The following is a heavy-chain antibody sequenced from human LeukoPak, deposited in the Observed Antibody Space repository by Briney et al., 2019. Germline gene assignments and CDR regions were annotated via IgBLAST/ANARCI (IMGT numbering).Heavy chain of an antibody. V-gene: IGHV4-34*01. CDR1: GGSFSGYY. CDR3: ARGIYCSSTSCYAIWRW. Sequence: SETLSLTCAVYGGSFSGYYWSWIRQPPGKGLEWIGGINHSGSTNYNPSLKSRVTISVDTSKNQFSLKLSSVTAADTAVYYCARGIYCSSTSCYAIWRWWGQGTLVTVSS. D-gene: IGHD2-2*01. CDR2: INHSGST. J-gene: IGHJ4*02.